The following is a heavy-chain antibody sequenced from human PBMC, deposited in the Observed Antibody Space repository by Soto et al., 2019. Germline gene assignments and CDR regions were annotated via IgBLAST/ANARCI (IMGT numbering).Heavy chain of an antibody. D-gene: IGHD6-19*01. CDR1: GFTFSYYS. V-gene: IGHV3-23*01. J-gene: IGHJ4*02. CDR3: AKQAGYSSDPFDY. CDR2: VSGGGATT. Sequence: PVGSLRLSCAASGFTFSYYSMSWVRRTPATGLEWVSGVSGGGATTYYAASVKGRFTISRDNSKNTLYLQINSLRAEDTAVYYCAKQAGYSSDPFDYWGQGTLVTVSS.